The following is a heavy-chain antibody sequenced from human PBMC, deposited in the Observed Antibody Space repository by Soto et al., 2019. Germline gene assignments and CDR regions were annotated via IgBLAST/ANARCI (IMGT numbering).Heavy chain of an antibody. CDR1: GFTFRNAW. D-gene: IGHD3-3*01. CDR2: IKSKSDNGTA. J-gene: IGHJ4*02. Sequence: PGGSLRLSCAASGFTFRNAWMSWVRQFPGKGLEWVGRIKSKSDNGTADHAAPVTGRFTISRDDSKNMLYLQMNSLKTEDTAVYYCTTPKLWRGVDCWGQGALVTVSS. V-gene: IGHV3-15*01. CDR3: TTPKLWRGVDC.